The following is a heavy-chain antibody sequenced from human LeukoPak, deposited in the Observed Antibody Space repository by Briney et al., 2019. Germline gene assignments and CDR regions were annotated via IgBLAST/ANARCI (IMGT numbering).Heavy chain of an antibody. V-gene: IGHV4-38-2*01. Sequence: SETLSLTCAVSGYSISSGYYWGWIRQPPGKGLEWIGSIYHSGSTYYNPSLKSRVTISVDTSKNQFSLKLSSVTAADTAVYYCARGRYYYDSSGYPNDAFDIWGQGTMVTVSS. D-gene: IGHD3-22*01. CDR1: GYSISSGYY. J-gene: IGHJ3*02. CDR2: IYHSGST. CDR3: ARGRYYYDSSGYPNDAFDI.